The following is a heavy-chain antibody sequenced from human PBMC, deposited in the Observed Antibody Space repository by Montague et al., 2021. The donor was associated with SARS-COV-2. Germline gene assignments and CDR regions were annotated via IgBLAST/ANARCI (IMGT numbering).Heavy chain of an antibody. CDR1: GDSVSSVRAA. CDR2: TSYRSKWIN. CDR3: AREGVHAFDI. V-gene: IGHV6-1*01. J-gene: IGHJ3*02. Sequence: CAISGDSVSSVRAAWNWLRQTPSRGLELLGRTSYRSKWINAYAVSLESRMSITPDTSTNQFSLHLSFVTPDDTAVYYCAREGVHAFDIWGQGTPVIVSS.